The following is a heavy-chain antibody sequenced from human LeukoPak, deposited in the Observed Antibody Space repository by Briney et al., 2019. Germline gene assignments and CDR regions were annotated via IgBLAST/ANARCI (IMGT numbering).Heavy chain of an antibody. D-gene: IGHD3-22*01. Sequence: GGSLRLSCAASGFTFSSYSMNRARQAPGKGLEWVSSISSSSSYIYYADSVKGRFTISRDNAKNSLYLQMNSLRAEDTAVYYCARDMTMTQMGYWGQGTLVTVSS. J-gene: IGHJ4*02. CDR1: GFTFSSYS. CDR2: ISSSSSYI. CDR3: ARDMTMTQMGY. V-gene: IGHV3-21*01.